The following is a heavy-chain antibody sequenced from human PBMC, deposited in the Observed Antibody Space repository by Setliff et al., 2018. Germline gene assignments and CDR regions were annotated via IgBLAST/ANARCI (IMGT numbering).Heavy chain of an antibody. CDR3: ARGLNTESWTPLY. CDR2: LYTKGGT. Sequence: SETLSLTCSVAGGSMTDFFWHWFRRPPGKGLEWIGYLYTKGGTNYSPSLKSRVTMSVDRSRNQFSLTLSSVSAADMAVYYCARGLNTESWTPLYWSPGTLVTVSS. J-gene: IGHJ4*02. CDR1: GGSMTDFF. V-gene: IGHV4-4*08. D-gene: IGHD2-15*01.